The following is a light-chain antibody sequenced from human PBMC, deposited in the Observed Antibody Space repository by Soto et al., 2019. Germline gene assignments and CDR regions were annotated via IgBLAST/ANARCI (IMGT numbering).Light chain of an antibody. Sequence: QSALTQPPSVSGAPGHRVTISCTGSSSNIGAGYDVHWYQQLPGTAPKLLIYGNSNRPSGVPDRFSGSKSGTSASLAITGLQAEDEADYYRQSYDSSLSGYVFGTGTKVTVL. CDR2: GNS. J-gene: IGLJ1*01. V-gene: IGLV1-40*01. CDR1: SSNIGAGYD. CDR3: QSYDSSLSGYV.